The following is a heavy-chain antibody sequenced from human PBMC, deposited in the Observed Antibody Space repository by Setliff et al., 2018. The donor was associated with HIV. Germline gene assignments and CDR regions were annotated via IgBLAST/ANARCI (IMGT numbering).Heavy chain of an antibody. CDR3: ARVGKNYYGSGSLGSLDY. D-gene: IGHD3-10*01. J-gene: IGHJ4*02. V-gene: IGHV4-34*01. Sequence: PSETLSLTCAVYGGSFSGYYWSWIRQPPGKGLEWIGEINHSGSTNYNPSLKSRVTISVDTSKNQFSLKLSSVTAADTAVYYCARVGKNYYGSGSLGSLDYWGQGTLVTVS. CDR2: INHSGST. CDR1: GGSFSGYY.